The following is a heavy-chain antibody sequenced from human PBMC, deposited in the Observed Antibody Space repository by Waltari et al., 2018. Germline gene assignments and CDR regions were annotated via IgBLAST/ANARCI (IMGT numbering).Heavy chain of an antibody. CDR1: GFTFNSYD. V-gene: IGHV3-13*01. CDR2: IGTAGDT. Sequence: VQLVESGGGLVQPGGSLILPCAASGFTFNSYDLHWVRQATGKGLEWVSAIGTAGDTYYLGSVKGRFTISRENAKNSLYLQMNSLRAGDTAMYYCARATTYAFDIWGQGTMVTVSS. J-gene: IGHJ3*02. CDR3: ARATTYAFDI.